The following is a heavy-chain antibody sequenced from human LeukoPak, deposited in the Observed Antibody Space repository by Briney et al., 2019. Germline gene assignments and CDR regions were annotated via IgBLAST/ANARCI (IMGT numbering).Heavy chain of an antibody. D-gene: IGHD3-10*01. CDR2: IYSSGSN. V-gene: IGHV4-4*07. Sequence: SETLSLTCTVSGGSISSNFWSWIRQPAGRGLEWIGRIYSSGSNNYNPSLKSRVTMSVDTSKNQFSLKLSSVTAADTAVYYCARFMGSGSYSEWDYYYYGMDVWGQGTTVTVSS. CDR3: ARFMGSGSYSEWDYYYYGMDV. J-gene: IGHJ6*02. CDR1: GGSISSNF.